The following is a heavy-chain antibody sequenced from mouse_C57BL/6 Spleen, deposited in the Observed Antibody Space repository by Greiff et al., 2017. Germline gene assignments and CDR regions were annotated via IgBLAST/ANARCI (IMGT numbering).Heavy chain of an antibody. J-gene: IGHJ2*01. Sequence: VQLKESGPGLVKPSQSLSLTCSVTGYSITSGYYWNWIRQFPGNKLEWMGYISYDGSNNYNPSLKNRISITRDTSKNQFFLKLNSVTTEDTATYYCARVGGYFDYWGQGTTLTVSS. CDR2: ISYDGSN. V-gene: IGHV3-6*01. CDR3: ARVGGYFDY. D-gene: IGHD3-1*01. CDR1: GYSITSGYY.